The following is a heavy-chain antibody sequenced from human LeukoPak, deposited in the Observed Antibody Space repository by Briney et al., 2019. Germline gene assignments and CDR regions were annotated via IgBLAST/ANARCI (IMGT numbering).Heavy chain of an antibody. CDR1: GGSISTHKYF. J-gene: IGHJ4*02. CDR3: ARGDRGPSRPDY. CDR2: IYYSGST. V-gene: IGHV4-39*07. D-gene: IGHD1-26*01. Sequence: SETLSLTCTVSGGSISTHKYFWGWIRRPPGKGLEWIGSIYYSGSTYYKSSLKSRVTISVDTSKNQVSLKLTSVTAADTAVYYCARGDRGPSRPDYWGQGTLVTVSS.